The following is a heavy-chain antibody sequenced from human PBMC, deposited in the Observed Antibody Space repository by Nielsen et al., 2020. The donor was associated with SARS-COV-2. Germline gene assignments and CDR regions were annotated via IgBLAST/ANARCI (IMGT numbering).Heavy chain of an antibody. D-gene: IGHD3-16*02. V-gene: IGHV3-9*01. CDR2: ISWNSGSI. Sequence: SLKISCAASGFTFDDYAMHWVRQAPGKGLEWVSGISWNSGSIGYADSVKGRFTISRDNAKNSLYLQMNSLRAEDTAVYYCARGGLTFGGVIVRWGQGTLVTVSS. CDR1: GFTFDDYA. J-gene: IGHJ4*02. CDR3: ARGGLTFGGVIVR.